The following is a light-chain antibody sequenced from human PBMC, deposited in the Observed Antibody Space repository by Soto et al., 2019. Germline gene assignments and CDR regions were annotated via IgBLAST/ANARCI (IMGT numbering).Light chain of an antibody. CDR2: GAS. CDR1: QSVSSN. V-gene: IGKV3-15*01. J-gene: IGKJ1*01. Sequence: IVMRQSPATLSVSPGERATLSCRASQSVSSNLAWYQQKPGQAPRLLIYGASTRATGIPARFSGSGSGTEFTLTISSLQSEDFAVYYCQQYNNWPPKWTFGQGTKVDVK. CDR3: QQYNNWPPKWT.